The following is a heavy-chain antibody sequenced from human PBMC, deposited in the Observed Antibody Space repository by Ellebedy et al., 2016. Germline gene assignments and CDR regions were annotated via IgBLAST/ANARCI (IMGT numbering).Heavy chain of an antibody. CDR3: ARDLGYCSSTSCHNYYGMDV. CDR1: GYTFSGYY. V-gene: IGHV1-2*02. D-gene: IGHD2-2*01. CDR2: INPNSGGT. J-gene: IGHJ6*02. Sequence: ASVKVSXKASGYTFSGYYMHWVRQAPGQGLEWMGWINPNSGGTNYAQKFQGRVTMTRDTSISTAYMELSRLRSDDTAVYYCARDLGYCSSTSCHNYYGMDVWGQGTTVTVSS.